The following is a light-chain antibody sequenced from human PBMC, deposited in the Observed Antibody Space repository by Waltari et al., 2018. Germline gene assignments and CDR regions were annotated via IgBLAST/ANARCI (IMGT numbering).Light chain of an antibody. Sequence: QSALTQPASVSGSPGQSITISCTGTSRFVGNYDHVFWFQHHPDKAPKLMIYEVSRRPSGCVDRFSGPEYGNTASLTLSGLQTEDEAHYYWAAWDASLGAWLFGGGTKLTVL. V-gene: IGLV2-14*01. CDR3: AAWDASLGAWL. CDR2: EVS. J-gene: IGLJ3*02. CDR1: SRFVGNYDH.